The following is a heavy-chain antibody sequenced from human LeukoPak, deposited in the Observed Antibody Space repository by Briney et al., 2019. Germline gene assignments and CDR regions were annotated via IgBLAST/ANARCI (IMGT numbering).Heavy chain of an antibody. Sequence: SETLSLTCTVSGGSISYYYWSWIRQPPGKGLEWIGYIHYSGSTHYNPSLKSRVTISVDTSKNQVSLKLRSVTAADTAVYYCARTTEGYAGGPGYSYYYYMDVWGKGTTVTISS. CDR1: GGSISYYY. CDR2: IHYSGST. V-gene: IGHV4-59*01. J-gene: IGHJ6*03. D-gene: IGHD5-12*01. CDR3: ARTTEGYAGGPGYSYYYYMDV.